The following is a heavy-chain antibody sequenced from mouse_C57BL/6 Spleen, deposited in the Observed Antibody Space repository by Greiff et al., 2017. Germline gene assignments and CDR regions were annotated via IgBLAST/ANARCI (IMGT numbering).Heavy chain of an antibody. D-gene: IGHD2-1*01. J-gene: IGHJ3*01. CDR1: EYEFPSHD. CDR3: ARHGFYGNSLAY. V-gene: IGHV5-2*01. Sequence: VQLKESGGGLVQPGESLKPSCESNEYEFPSHDMSWVRKTPEKRLELVAAINSDGGSTYYPDTMERRFIISRDNTKKTLYLQKSSLRSEDTALYDCARHGFYGNSLAYWGQGTLVTVSA. CDR2: INSDGGST.